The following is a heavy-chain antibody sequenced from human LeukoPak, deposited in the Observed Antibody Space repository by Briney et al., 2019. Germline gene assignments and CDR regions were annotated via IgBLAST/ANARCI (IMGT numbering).Heavy chain of an antibody. CDR1: EFSFSDYY. CDR2: ISSSGGTI. Sequence: PGGSLRLSCAASEFSFSDYYMSWIRQAPGKGLEWVSYISSSGGTIYYADSVKGRFTISRGNAKNSLYLQMNSLRAEDTAVYYCARETGSGYTDVWGKGTTVTVSS. V-gene: IGHV3-11*01. CDR3: ARETGSGYTDV. J-gene: IGHJ6*03.